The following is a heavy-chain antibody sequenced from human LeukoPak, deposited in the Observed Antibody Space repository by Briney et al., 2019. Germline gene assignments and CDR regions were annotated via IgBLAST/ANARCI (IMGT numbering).Heavy chain of an antibody. CDR2: VHYTDSP. D-gene: IGHD5-24*01. CDR3: ARHERDVSLDHAFDI. V-gene: IGHV4-59*08. Sequence: SETLSLTCSVSGGSITTHYWSWIRQPPGKGLEWIGYVHYTDSPNFNPSLKSRVTISLDTSKNQFSLKLTSVTAADTAVYYCARHERDVSLDHAFDIWGQGTMVTVSS. J-gene: IGHJ3*02. CDR1: GGSITTHY.